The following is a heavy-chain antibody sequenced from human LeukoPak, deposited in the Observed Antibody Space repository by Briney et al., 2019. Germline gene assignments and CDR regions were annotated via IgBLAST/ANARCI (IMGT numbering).Heavy chain of an antibody. CDR2: ISAYNGNT. Sequence: GASVKVSCKTSGYTFTTYGISWVRQAPGQGLEWMGWISAYNGNTNYAQKLQGRVTMTTDASTSTAYMELRSLRSDDTAVYYRARDRGNYDSSDPLDYWGQGTLVTVSS. V-gene: IGHV1-18*01. J-gene: IGHJ4*02. CDR3: ARDRGNYDSSDPLDY. D-gene: IGHD3-22*01. CDR1: GYTFTTYG.